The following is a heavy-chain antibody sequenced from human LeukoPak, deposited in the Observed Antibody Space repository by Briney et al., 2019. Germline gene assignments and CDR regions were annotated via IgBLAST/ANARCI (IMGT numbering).Heavy chain of an antibody. Sequence: ASVMVSCKVSGYTLTELSMHWVRQAPGKGLEWMGGFDPEDGETIYAQKFQGRVTMTEDTSTDTAYMELSSLRSEDTAVYYCAPHMAARPGYSDWGQGTLVTVSS. CDR2: FDPEDGET. D-gene: IGHD6-6*01. V-gene: IGHV1-24*01. CDR1: GYTLTELS. J-gene: IGHJ4*02. CDR3: APHMAARPGYSD.